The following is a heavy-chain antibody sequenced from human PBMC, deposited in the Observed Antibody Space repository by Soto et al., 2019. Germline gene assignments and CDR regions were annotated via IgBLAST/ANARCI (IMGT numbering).Heavy chain of an antibody. J-gene: IGHJ5*02. V-gene: IGHV3-74*01. CDR1: GFTFSTYW. CDR2: IKSDGSST. CDR3: ARSDWFDP. Sequence: PGGSLRLSCAASGFTFSTYWMHWVRQAPGKGLVWVSRIKSDGSSTSYAYSVKGRFTISRDNAKNTLYLQMNSLRVEDTAVYYCARSDWFDPWGQGTLVTVSS.